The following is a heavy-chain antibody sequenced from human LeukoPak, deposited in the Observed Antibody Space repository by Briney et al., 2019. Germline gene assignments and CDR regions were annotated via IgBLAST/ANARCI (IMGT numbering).Heavy chain of an antibody. CDR1: GYTFTSYY. CDR2: INPSGGST. CDR3: ARDSSFSQMAAAGWFDP. J-gene: IGHJ5*02. V-gene: IGHV1-46*01. D-gene: IGHD6-13*01. Sequence: ASVKVSCKASGYTFTSYYMHWVRQAPGQGLEWMGIINPSGGSTSYAQKFQGRVTMTRDTSTSTVYMELSSLRSEDTAVYYCARDSSFSQMAAAGWFDPWGQGTLVTVSS.